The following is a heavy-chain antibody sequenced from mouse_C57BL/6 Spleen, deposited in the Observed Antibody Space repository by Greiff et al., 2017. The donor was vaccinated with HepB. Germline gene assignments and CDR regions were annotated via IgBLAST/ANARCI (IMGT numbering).Heavy chain of an antibody. Sequence: QVQLQQPGAELVRPGTSVKLSCKASGYTFTSYWMHWVKQRPGQGLEWIGVIDPSDSYTNYNQKFKGKATLTVDTSSSTAYMQLSSLTSEDSAVYYCSIYGSGYGYWGQGTPLTVSA. CDR1: GYTFTSYW. CDR3: SIYGSGYGY. D-gene: IGHD1-1*01. V-gene: IGHV1-59*01. J-gene: IGHJ2*01. CDR2: IDPSDSYT.